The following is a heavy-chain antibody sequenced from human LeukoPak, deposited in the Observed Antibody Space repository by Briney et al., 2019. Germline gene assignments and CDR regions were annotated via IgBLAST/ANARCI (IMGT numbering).Heavy chain of an antibody. D-gene: IGHD6-19*01. CDR1: GFTFSSYS. Sequence: NSGGSLRLSCAASGFTFSSYSMNWVRQAPGKGLEWVSSISSSSSYIYYADSVKGRFTISRDNSKNTLYLQMNSLRAEDTAVYYCARELYSSGWYYYYYGMDVWGQGTTVTVSS. J-gene: IGHJ6*02. CDR3: ARELYSSGWYYYYYGMDV. V-gene: IGHV3-21*01. CDR2: ISSSSSYI.